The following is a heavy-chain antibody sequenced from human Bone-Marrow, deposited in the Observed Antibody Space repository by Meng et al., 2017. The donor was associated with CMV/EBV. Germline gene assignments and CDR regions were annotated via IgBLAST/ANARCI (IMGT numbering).Heavy chain of an antibody. CDR1: GFTVSSNY. D-gene: IGHD3/OR15-3a*01. CDR3: AKARVDSDDY. J-gene: IGHJ4*02. CDR2: IYSGGST. Sequence: GESLKISCAASGFTVSSNYMSWVRQAPGKGLEWVSVIYSGGSTYYADSVKGRFTISRDNSKNTLYLQMNSLRAEDTAVYYCAKARVDSDDYWGQGTLVTVSS. V-gene: IGHV3-53*01.